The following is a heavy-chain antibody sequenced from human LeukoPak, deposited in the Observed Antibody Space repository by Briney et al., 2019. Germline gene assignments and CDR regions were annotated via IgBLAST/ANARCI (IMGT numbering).Heavy chain of an antibody. V-gene: IGHV3-11*04. CDR3: ARGWFDS. CDR1: GGSFSGFY. CDR2: ISSSGSAI. J-gene: IGHJ5*01. Sequence: LSLTCAVYGGSFSGFYWSWVRQAPGKGLEFVSYISSSGSAIYYADSVRGRFTISRDDAKNSLFLQMNNLRVDDMGVYYCARGWFDSWGQGTLVTVSS.